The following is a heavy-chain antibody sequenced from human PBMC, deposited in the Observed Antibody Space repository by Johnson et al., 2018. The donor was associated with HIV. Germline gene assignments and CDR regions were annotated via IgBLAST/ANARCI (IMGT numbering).Heavy chain of an antibody. CDR2: IYNDGNT. V-gene: IGHV3-66*01. CDR1: GFTVSSNY. J-gene: IGHJ3*02. D-gene: IGHD6-13*01. CDR3: ARDQAYRSSWAFSFDI. Sequence: EVQLVESGGGLVQPGGSLRLSCAASGFTVSSNYMSWVRQAPGKGLEWVSVIYNDGNTYYADSVKGRFTISRDNSKNTLYLQMNSLRAEDTAVYYCARDQAYRSSWAFSFDIWGQGTMVIVSS.